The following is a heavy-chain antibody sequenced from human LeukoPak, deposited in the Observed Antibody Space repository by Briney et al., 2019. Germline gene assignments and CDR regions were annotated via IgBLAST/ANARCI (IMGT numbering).Heavy chain of an antibody. CDR1: GYSFTSYW. CDR3: ARQIELATSDYYFDY. V-gene: IGHV5-51*01. J-gene: IGHJ4*02. D-gene: IGHD5-24*01. Sequence: GESLKISCKGSGYSFTSYWIGWVRQMPGKGLEWMWIIYPGDSDTRYSPSLQGQVTISADKSISTAYLQWSSLKASYTAMYYCARQIELATSDYYFDYWGQGTLVTVSS. CDR2: IYPGDSDT.